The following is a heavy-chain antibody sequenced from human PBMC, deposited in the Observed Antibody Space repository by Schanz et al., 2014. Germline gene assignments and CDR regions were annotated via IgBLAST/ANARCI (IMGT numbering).Heavy chain of an antibody. J-gene: IGHJ3*02. V-gene: IGHV3-33*08. CDR3: ARKMKLGVYGGKGHDSLDI. D-gene: IGHD4-17*01. CDR1: GFAFSSYG. Sequence: VQLVESGGGLVQPGGSLRLSCLASGFAFSSYGMNWLRQAPGKGLEWVAFINSDGTKRFYADSVKSRFTISRDNSRNTLYLQMKSLRAEDTAVYYCARKMKLGVYGGKGHDSLDIWGQGTMVTVSS. CDR2: INSDGTKR.